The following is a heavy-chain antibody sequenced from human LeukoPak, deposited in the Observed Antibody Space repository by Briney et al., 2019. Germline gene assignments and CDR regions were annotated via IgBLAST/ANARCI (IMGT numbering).Heavy chain of an antibody. Sequence: GGALRLSCAASGFTFSNYEMNWVRQAPGKGLEWVSYISSSGNTRYYADSVKGRFTISRDNAKNSLSLQMNSLRAEDTAVYYCARNYYGSGTSDYFDYWGQGTLVTVSS. CDR2: ISSSGNTR. V-gene: IGHV3-48*03. D-gene: IGHD3-10*01. CDR1: GFTFSNYE. CDR3: ARNYYGSGTSDYFDY. J-gene: IGHJ4*02.